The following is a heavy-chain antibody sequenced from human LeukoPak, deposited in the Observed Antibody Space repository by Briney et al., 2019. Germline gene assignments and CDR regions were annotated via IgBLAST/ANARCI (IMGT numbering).Heavy chain of an antibody. CDR2: INSDGSGT. V-gene: IGHV3-74*01. Sequence: GGSLRLSCADSGFIFSNYWMHWVRQAPGKGLVWVSRINSDGSGTSYADSVKGRFTISRDNAKNTLYVQMNSLRAEDTAVYYCARTTYSSGWTMDNWGQGTLVTVSS. CDR3: ARTTYSSGWTMDN. J-gene: IGHJ4*02. D-gene: IGHD6-19*01. CDR1: GFIFSNYW.